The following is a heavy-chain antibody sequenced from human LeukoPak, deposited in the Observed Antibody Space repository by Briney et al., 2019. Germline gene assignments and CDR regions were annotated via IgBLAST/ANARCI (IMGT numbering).Heavy chain of an antibody. Sequence: GGSLRLSCAVPGFNFNRHAMTWVRQAPGKGLEWVAGFSGSTRTTNYADSVEGRFTISKDNSKNMFYLQMDSLRVEDTAVYYCARPPHNVPPFFDYWGQGTLVIVSS. CDR3: ARPPHNVPPFFDY. CDR2: FSGSTRTT. V-gene: IGHV3-23*01. J-gene: IGHJ4*02. D-gene: IGHD5-24*01. CDR1: GFNFNRHA.